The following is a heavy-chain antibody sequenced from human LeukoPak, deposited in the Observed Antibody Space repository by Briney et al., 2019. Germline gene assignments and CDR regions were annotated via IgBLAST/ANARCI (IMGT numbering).Heavy chain of an antibody. CDR3: ARATVTTFDYYYMDV. Sequence: PGGSLRLSCAASGFTFSSYSMNWVRQAPGKGLEWVSYISSSSTIYYADSVKGRFTISRDNAKNSLYLQMNSLRAEDTAVYYCARATVTTFDYYYMDVWGKGTTVIVSS. V-gene: IGHV3-48*01. D-gene: IGHD4-17*01. CDR2: ISSSSTI. CDR1: GFTFSSYS. J-gene: IGHJ6*03.